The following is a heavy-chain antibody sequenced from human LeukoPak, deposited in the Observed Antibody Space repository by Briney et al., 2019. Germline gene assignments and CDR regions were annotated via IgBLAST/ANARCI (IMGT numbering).Heavy chain of an antibody. D-gene: IGHD3-9*01. CDR3: ARDQVLRYFGWLLDYYYYGMDV. Sequence: SETLSLTCAVYGGSFSGYYWSWIRQPPGKGLEWIGEINHSGSTNYNPSLKSRVTISVDTSKNQFSLKLSSVTAADTAVYYCARDQVLRYFGWLLDYYYYGMDVWGQGTTATVSS. CDR1: GGSFSGYY. J-gene: IGHJ6*02. V-gene: IGHV4-34*01. CDR2: INHSGST.